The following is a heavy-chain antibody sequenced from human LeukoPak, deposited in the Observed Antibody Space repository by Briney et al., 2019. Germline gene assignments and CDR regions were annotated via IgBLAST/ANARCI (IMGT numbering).Heavy chain of an antibody. CDR3: AKPARERGYSGYDYFDAFDI. CDR2: ISSNGGST. Sequence: LPGGSLRLSCAASGFTFSSYAMHWVRQAPGKGLESVSAISSNGGSTYYANSEKGRFTISRDNSKNTLYLQMGSLRAEDTAVYYCAKPARERGYSGYDYFDAFDIWGQGTMVTVSS. J-gene: IGHJ3*02. V-gene: IGHV3-64*01. CDR1: GFTFSSYA. D-gene: IGHD5-12*01.